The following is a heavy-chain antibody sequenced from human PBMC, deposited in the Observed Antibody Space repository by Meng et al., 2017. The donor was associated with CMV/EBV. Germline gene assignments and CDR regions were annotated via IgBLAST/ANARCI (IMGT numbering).Heavy chain of an antibody. V-gene: IGHV2-5*02. CDR3: ARIAAAGRFDY. CDR2: IYWDDDK. Sequence: QFPVKEFGHTLVKPTQTLTLTCTFSGFSISTSGVGVCWIRQPPGKALEWLALIYWDDDKRYSPSLKSRLTITKDTSKNQVVLTMTNMDPVDTATYYCARIAAAGRFDYWGQGTLVTVSS. CDR1: GFSISTSGVG. D-gene: IGHD6-13*01. J-gene: IGHJ4*02.